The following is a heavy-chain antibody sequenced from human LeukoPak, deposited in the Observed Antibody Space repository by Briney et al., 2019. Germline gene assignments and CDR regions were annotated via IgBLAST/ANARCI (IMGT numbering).Heavy chain of an antibody. CDR1: GGSISSYY. J-gene: IGHJ3*02. V-gene: IGHV4-59*08. CDR2: IYYSGST. D-gene: IGHD5-12*01. Sequence: PSETLSLTCSVSGGSISSYYWSWIRRPPGKGLEWIGDIYYSGSTNYNPTLKSRVTISVDTSKNQFSLKLSSVTAADTAVYYCARLRKSGYDSWGADAFDIWGQGTMVTVSS. CDR3: ARLRKSGYDSWGADAFDI.